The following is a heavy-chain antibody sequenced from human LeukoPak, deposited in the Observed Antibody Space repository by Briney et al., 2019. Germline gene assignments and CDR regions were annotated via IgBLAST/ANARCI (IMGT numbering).Heavy chain of an antibody. CDR1: GFTFYSHW. Sequence: GGFLRPSLGASGFTFYSHWVSGVPRAPGKGRGGGANIKQEGSEKYYVDSVKGRFTISRDNAKNSLYLQMNSLRAEDTAVYYCARDIMDEGLLSYGMDVWGKGTTVTVSS. V-gene: IGHV3-7*03. D-gene: IGHD3-16*01. CDR3: ARDIMDEGLLSYGMDV. CDR2: IKQEGSEK. J-gene: IGHJ6*04.